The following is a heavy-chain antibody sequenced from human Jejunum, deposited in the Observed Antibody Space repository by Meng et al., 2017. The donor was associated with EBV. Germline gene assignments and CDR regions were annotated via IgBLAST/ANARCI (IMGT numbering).Heavy chain of an antibody. J-gene: IGHJ5*02. V-gene: IGHV4-61*01. D-gene: IGHD5-12*01. Sequence: QVQLQESGPGLLKPSETLSLTCSVSGDSVSGYNYWTWIRQPPGKGPEWIGNMYFTGKAIYKPSLQSRVTISVDTSKNQFSLRVTSVTAADTAIYYCARGRGYDYGDSWGQGTLVTVSS. CDR1: GDSVSGYNY. CDR3: ARGRGYDYGDS. CDR2: MYFTGKA.